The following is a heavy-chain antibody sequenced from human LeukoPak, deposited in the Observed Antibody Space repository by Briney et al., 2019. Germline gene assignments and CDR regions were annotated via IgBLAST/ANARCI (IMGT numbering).Heavy chain of an antibody. V-gene: IGHV3-7*03. CDR3: ATKSGTYYNY. CDR2: IKQDGSEK. D-gene: IGHD1-26*01. J-gene: IGHJ4*02. CDR1: GFTFSSYW. Sequence: GGSLRLSCAASGFTFSSYWVSWVRQAPGKGLEWVANIKQDGSEKYYVDSVKGRFTISRDNAKKSLYLQINSLRTEDTAVYYCATKSGTYYNYWGRGSLVTVSS.